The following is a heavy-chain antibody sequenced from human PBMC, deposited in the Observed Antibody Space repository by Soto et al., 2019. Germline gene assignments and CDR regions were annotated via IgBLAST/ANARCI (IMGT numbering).Heavy chain of an antibody. D-gene: IGHD3-3*01. Sequence: SETLSLTCTVSGGSISSSSYYWGWIRQPPGKGLEWIGSIYYSGSTYYNPSLKSRVTISVDTSKNQFSLKLSSVTAADTAVYYCAIDFWSGYTPDRYIDYWGQGTLVTVSS. CDR1: GGSISSSSYY. CDR2: IYYSGST. CDR3: AIDFWSGYTPDRYIDY. J-gene: IGHJ4*02. V-gene: IGHV4-39*01.